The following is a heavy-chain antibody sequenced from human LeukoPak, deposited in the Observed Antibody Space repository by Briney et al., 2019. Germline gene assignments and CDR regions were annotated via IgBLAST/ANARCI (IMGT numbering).Heavy chain of an antibody. CDR2: FDPEDGET. CDR1: GYTLTELS. D-gene: IGHD6-19*01. J-gene: IGHJ6*02. Sequence: ASVKVSCKVSGYTLTELSIHWVRQAPGKGLEWMGGFDPEDGETIYAQKFQGRVTMTEDTSTDTAYMELSSLRSEDTAVYYCATVLKRRAVARRFLYGMDVWGQGTPVTVSS. CDR3: ATVLKRRAVARRFLYGMDV. V-gene: IGHV1-24*01.